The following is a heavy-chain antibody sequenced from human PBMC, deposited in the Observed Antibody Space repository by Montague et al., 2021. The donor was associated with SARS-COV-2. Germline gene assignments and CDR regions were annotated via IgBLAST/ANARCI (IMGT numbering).Heavy chain of an antibody. CDR2: IYTSGST. V-gene: IGHV4-4*07. Sequence: SETLSLTCTVSGGSISSYYWSWIRQPAGKGLEWIGRIYTSGSTNYNPSLKSRVTMSVDTSKNQFSLKLRSVTAADTAVYYCARDNAACVRVFWWYFDLWGRGTLVTVSS. J-gene: IGHJ2*01. CDR1: GGSISSYY. D-gene: IGHD3-10*02. CDR3: ARDNAACVRVFWWYFDL.